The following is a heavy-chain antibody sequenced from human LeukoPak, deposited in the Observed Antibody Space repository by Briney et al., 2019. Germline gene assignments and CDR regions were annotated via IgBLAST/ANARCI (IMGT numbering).Heavy chain of an antibody. Sequence: NSGGSLRLSCAASGCTFSNAWMSWVRQAPGKGLEWVGRIKSKTDGGTTDYAAPVKGRFTISRDDSKNTLYLQMNSLKTEDTAVYYCTTSYSGSYYFFENAFDIWGQGTMVTVSS. V-gene: IGHV3-15*01. CDR3: TTSYSGSYYFFENAFDI. CDR1: GCTFSNAW. CDR2: IKSKTDGGTT. D-gene: IGHD1-26*01. J-gene: IGHJ3*02.